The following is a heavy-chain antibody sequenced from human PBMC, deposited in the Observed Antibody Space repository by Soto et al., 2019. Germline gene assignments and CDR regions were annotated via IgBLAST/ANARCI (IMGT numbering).Heavy chain of an antibody. CDR3: ARERNDFSSVAGWFDP. Sequence: QVQLQESGPGLVKPSQTLSLTCTVSGGSISSGRYYWSWIRQHPGKGLEWIGYIYYSGSTYYNPSLKSRVTISKDTSKIQFSLRLSSVTAADTAVYYCARERNDFSSVAGWFDPWGQGILVTVSS. J-gene: IGHJ5*02. CDR1: GGSISSGRYY. D-gene: IGHD3-3*01. V-gene: IGHV4-31*03. CDR2: IYYSGST.